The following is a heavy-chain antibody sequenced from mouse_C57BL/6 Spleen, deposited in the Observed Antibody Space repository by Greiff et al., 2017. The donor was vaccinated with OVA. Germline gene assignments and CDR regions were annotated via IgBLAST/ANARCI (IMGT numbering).Heavy chain of an antibody. CDR2: INPYNGDT. V-gene: IGHV1-20*01. J-gene: IGHJ2*01. CDR1: GYSFTGYF. D-gene: IGHD2-4*01. Sequence: VQLQQSGPELVKPGDSVKISCKASGYSFTGYFMNWVMQSHGKSLEWIGRINPYNGDTFYNQKFKGKATLTVDKSSSTAHMELRSLTSEDSAVDYCERRDYDPFYFDDWGQGTTLTVSS. CDR3: ERRDYDPFYFDD.